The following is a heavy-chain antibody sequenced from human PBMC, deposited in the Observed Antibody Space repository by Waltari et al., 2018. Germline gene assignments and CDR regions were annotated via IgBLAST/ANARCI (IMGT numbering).Heavy chain of an antibody. CDR3: ATSSAPYNSLGS. J-gene: IGHJ4*02. Sequence: QVQLQESGPGLVKPSETLSLTCTVSGGSIRSYYWNWIRPPPGKGLEWIGYMYYGGSTNYNPSLKSRVTMLGDTSKNQVSLKLTSVTAADTAVYYCATSSAPYNSLGSWGQGTLVTVSS. CDR1: GGSIRSYY. D-gene: IGHD1-1*01. V-gene: IGHV4-59*01. CDR2: MYYGGST.